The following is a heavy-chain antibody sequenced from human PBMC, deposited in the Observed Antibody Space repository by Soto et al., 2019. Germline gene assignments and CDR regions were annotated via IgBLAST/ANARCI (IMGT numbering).Heavy chain of an antibody. J-gene: IGHJ4*02. V-gene: IGHV1-69*04. Sequence: SVKVSCEASGGTFSSYTISWVRQAPGQGLEWMGRIIPILGIADYAQKFQGRVTITADKSTSTAYMELSSLRSEDTAVYYCARDFGAAAGTLTHWGQGTLVTVSS. CDR1: GGTFSSYT. D-gene: IGHD6-13*01. CDR3: ARDFGAAAGTLTH. CDR2: IIPILGIA.